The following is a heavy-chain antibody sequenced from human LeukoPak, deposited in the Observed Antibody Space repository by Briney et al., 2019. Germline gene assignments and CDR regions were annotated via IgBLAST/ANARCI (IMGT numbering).Heavy chain of an antibody. J-gene: IGHJ4*02. D-gene: IGHD1-1*01. CDR2: IYYSGTT. Sequence: PSETLSLTGTVSGGSISRSSYYWGWVRQPPGKGLEWIGSIYYSGTTYYNPSLKSRVTISVDTSKNQFSLKLRSVTAADTAVYHCARQNDRSFEYWGQGTLVTVSS. CDR3: ARQNDRSFEY. CDR1: GGSISRSSYY. V-gene: IGHV4-39*01.